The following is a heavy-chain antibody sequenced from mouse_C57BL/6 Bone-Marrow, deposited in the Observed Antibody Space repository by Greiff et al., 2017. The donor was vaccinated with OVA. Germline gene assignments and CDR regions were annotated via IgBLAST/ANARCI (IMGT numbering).Heavy chain of an antibody. V-gene: IGHV1-7*01. CDR3: ARYSNYGGDY. CDR1: GYTFTSYW. CDR2: INPSSGYT. D-gene: IGHD2-5*01. J-gene: IGHJ4*01. Sequence: VQLQESGAELAKPGASVKLSCKASGYTFTSYWMHWVKQRPGQGLEWIGYINPSSGYTKYNQKVKDKATLTADKSSSTASMQLSILTSEYSAVYYGARYSNYGGDYWGQGTSVTVSS.